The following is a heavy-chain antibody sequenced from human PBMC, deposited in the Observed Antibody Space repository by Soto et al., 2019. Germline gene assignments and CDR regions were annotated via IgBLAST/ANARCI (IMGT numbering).Heavy chain of an antibody. Sequence: EVQLLESGGGLVQPGGSLRLSCAASGFTFSSYAMSWVRQAPGKGLEWFSAVRGSDGTTFYADSVKGRFTISRDNSKNMLYLQMHSLRAEDTAVYYCVKVLDSSSWRHPIDYWGQVTLVTVAS. D-gene: IGHD6-13*01. CDR1: GFTFSSYA. CDR2: VRGSDGTT. CDR3: VKVLDSSSWRHPIDY. V-gene: IGHV3-23*01. J-gene: IGHJ4*02.